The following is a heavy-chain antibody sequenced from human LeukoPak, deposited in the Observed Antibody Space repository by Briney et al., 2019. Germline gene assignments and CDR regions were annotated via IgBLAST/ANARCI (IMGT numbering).Heavy chain of an antibody. D-gene: IGHD2-2*02. CDR1: GSTFSSHA. CDR2: INSNVRHT. V-gene: IGHV3-64*02. CDR3: ARRSGLYYNYYVGV. Sequence: GRSLRLSSAASGSTFSSHATHWVRQAPGKGLEYDSSINSNVRHTYYADSVKGRFTLSRDKSTNTLYLQMGRLRTEDMAMNYCARRSGLYYNYYVGVWGKGATVAVSS. J-gene: IGHJ6*03.